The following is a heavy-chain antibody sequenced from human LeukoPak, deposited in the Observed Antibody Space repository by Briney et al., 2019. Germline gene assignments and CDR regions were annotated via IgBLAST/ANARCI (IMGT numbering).Heavy chain of an antibody. V-gene: IGHV3-9*01. CDR2: ISWNSGSI. CDR1: GFTFHDYA. Sequence: PGRSLRLSCAASGFTFHDYAMHWVRQAPGKGLEWVSGISWNSGSIGYADSVKGRFTISRDNAKNSLYLQMNSLRAEDTALYYCAKGRGYSYGRGPYYFDYWGQGTLVTVSS. D-gene: IGHD5-18*01. CDR3: AKGRGYSYGRGPYYFDY. J-gene: IGHJ4*02.